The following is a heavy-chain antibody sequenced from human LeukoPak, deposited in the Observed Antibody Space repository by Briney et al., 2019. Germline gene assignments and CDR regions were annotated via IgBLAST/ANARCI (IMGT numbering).Heavy chain of an antibody. Sequence: GGSLRLSCAASGFTFSDHYMDWVRQAPGKGLEWVANIKQDGSEKYYVDSVKGRFTISRDNAKNSLYLQMNSLRAEDTAVYYCARAGWELLFALDYSGQGTLVTVSS. CDR3: ARAGWELLFALDY. V-gene: IGHV3-7*01. J-gene: IGHJ4*02. D-gene: IGHD1-26*01. CDR1: GFTFSDHY. CDR2: IKQDGSEK.